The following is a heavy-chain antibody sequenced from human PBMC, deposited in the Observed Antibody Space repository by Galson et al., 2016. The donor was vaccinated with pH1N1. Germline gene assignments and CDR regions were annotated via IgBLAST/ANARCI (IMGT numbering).Heavy chain of an antibody. V-gene: IGHV4-59*01. CDR1: GGSIGTYY. D-gene: IGHD3-10*01. J-gene: IGHJ6*02. Sequence: SETLSLTCAVSGGSIGTYYWTWIRQAPGKGLEWVGYVYYTGATNYNPSLKGRISMSVDTSKNQFSLNLNSATAADTAVYYCVREGHHSRRGSDTYYYGMDVWGQGTSVTVSS. CDR3: VREGHHSRRGSDTYYYGMDV. CDR2: VYYTGAT.